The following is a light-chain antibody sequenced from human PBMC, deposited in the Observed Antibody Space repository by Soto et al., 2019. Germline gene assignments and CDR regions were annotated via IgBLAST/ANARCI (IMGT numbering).Light chain of an antibody. Sequence: AIRMTQFPSSFSASIGDRVTITCRASHDITSSLAWYQHIQGRAPKLLISGASNLQFGVPSRFSGSGSGTDCTLTISSLQSEDFATYYCQHYYSSPPTFGQGTRVE. CDR2: GAS. J-gene: IGKJ1*01. V-gene: IGKV1-8*01. CDR3: QHYYSSPPT. CDR1: HDITSS.